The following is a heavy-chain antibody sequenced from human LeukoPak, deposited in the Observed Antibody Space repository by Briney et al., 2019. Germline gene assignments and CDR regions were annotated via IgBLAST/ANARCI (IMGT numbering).Heavy chain of an antibody. V-gene: IGHV1-69*05. J-gene: IGHJ4*02. CDR3: ARGPRYSSSWDYFDY. Sequence: GSSVKVSCKASGGTFSSYAISWVRQAPGQGLEWMGRIIPIFGTANYAQKFQGRVTITTDESTSTAYMELSSLRSEDTAVYYCARGPRYSSSWDYFDYWGQGTLDTVSS. CDR2: IIPIFGTA. D-gene: IGHD6-13*01. CDR1: GGTFSSYA.